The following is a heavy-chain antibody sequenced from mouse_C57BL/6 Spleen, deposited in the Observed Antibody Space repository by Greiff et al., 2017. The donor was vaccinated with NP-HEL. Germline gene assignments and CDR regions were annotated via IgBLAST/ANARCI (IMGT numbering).Heavy chain of an antibody. CDR1: GYSFTGYY. V-gene: IGHV1-43*01. Sequence: EVQLQQSGPELVKPGASVKISCKASGYSFTGYYMHWVKQSSEKSLEWIGEINPSTGGTSYNQKFKGKATLTVDKSSSTAYMQLKSLTSEDSAVYYCAVYYDYDAGAYWGQGTLVTVSA. D-gene: IGHD2-4*01. CDR2: INPSTGGT. CDR3: AVYYDYDAGAY. J-gene: IGHJ3*01.